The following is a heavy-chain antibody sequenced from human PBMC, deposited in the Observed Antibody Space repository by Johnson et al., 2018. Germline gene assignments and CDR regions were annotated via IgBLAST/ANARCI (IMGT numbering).Heavy chain of an antibody. D-gene: IGHD3-3*01. Sequence: VQLVQSGGGLVQPGGSLRLSCAASGFIFSDYWLSWVRQAPGKGLEWLANIKEDGSAEYYVDSLKARFTFSRYNAKNSLYLRMNSLRAEDTAVYYCARLPWSGYFDYWGLGTLGTVSS. V-gene: IGHV3-7*01. CDR2: IKEDGSAE. CDR1: GFIFSDYW. CDR3: ARLPWSGYFDY. J-gene: IGHJ4*02.